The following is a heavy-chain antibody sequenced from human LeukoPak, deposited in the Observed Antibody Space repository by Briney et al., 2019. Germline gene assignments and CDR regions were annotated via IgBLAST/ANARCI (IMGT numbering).Heavy chain of an antibody. D-gene: IGHD6-19*01. CDR3: ARYSSDYGGSFDP. CDR2: INPNSGGT. CDR1: GYTFTGYY. V-gene: IGHV1-2*06. J-gene: IGHJ5*02. Sequence: ASVKVSCKASGYTFTGYYMHWVRQAPGQGLEWMGRINPNSGGTNYAQKLQGRVTMTTDTSTSTAYMELRSLRSDDTAVYYCARYSSDYGGSFDPWGQGTLVTVSS.